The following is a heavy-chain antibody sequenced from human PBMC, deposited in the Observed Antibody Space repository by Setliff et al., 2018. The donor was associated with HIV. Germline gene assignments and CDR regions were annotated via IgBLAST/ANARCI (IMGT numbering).Heavy chain of an antibody. CDR1: TFLVTGYN. CDR3: AKPRIFDSFDV. D-gene: IGHD2-15*01. V-gene: IGHV1-2*06. Sequence: GASVKVSCKALTFLVTGYNIHWVRLAPGHGPEWLGRINPNNGGTDYAKKFQGRVTMSLDTSTNTVYLELKGLTSDDTAVYYCAKPRIFDSFDVWGPGTVVTVSS. CDR2: INPNNGGT. J-gene: IGHJ3*01.